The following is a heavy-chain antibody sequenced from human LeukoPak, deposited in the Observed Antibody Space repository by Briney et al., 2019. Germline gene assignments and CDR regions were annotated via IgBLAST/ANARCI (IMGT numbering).Heavy chain of an antibody. V-gene: IGHV1-18*01. CDR2: ISAYNGNT. CDR1: GHTFTSYG. J-gene: IGHJ6*02. CDR3: ASSRSSSWYVSTDYYYYYGMDV. D-gene: IGHD6-13*01. Sequence: GASVKVSCKASGHTFTSYGISWVRQAPGQGLEWMGWISAYNGNTNYAQKLQGRVTMTTDTSTSTAYMELRSLRSDDTAVYYCASSRSSSWYVSTDYYYYYGMDVWGQGTTVTVSS.